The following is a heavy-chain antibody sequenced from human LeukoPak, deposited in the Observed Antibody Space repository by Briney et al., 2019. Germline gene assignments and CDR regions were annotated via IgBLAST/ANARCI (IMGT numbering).Heavy chain of an antibody. CDR1: GYTFTSYA. D-gene: IGHD3-22*01. J-gene: IGHJ3*02. Sequence: ASVKVSCKASGYTFTSYAMHWVRQAPGQGLEWMGIINPSGGSTSYAQKFQGRVTMTRDTSTSTVYMELSSLRSEDTAVYYCARDTYYYDSIPNAFDIWGQGTMVTVSS. V-gene: IGHV1-46*01. CDR2: INPSGGST. CDR3: ARDTYYYDSIPNAFDI.